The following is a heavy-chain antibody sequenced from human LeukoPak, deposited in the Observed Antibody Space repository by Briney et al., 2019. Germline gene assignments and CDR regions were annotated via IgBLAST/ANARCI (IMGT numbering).Heavy chain of an antibody. CDR3: ARSKGGAQREYGMDV. D-gene: IGHD1-1*01. CDR2: ISSGATYI. V-gene: IGHV3-21*06. Sequence: GGSLRLSCAASGFTFKNYGMNWVRQAPGKGLEWVSSISSGATYIDNADSVKGRFTISSDNAKNSLYLEMNSLRAEDTAVYYCARSKGGAQREYGMDVWGQGTTVTVSS. CDR1: GFTFKNYG. J-gene: IGHJ6*02.